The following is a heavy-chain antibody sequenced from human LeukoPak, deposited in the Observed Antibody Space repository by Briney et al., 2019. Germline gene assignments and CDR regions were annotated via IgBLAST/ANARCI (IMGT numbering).Heavy chain of an antibody. V-gene: IGHV4-4*07. CDR2: IYTSGST. CDR1: GGSISSYY. Sequence: SETLSLTCTVSGGSISSYYWSWIRQPAGKGLEWIGRIYTSGSTNYNPSLKSRVTMSVDTSKNQFSLKLSSVTAADTAVYYCARDQTGQRNYYAGGIYYYYGMDAWGQGTTVTVSS. D-gene: IGHD3-22*01. CDR3: ARDQTGQRNYYAGGIYYYYGMDA. J-gene: IGHJ6*02.